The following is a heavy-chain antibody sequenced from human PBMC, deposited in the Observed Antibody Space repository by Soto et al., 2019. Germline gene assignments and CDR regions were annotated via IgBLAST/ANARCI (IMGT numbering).Heavy chain of an antibody. J-gene: IGHJ5*02. Sequence: QVQLQQWGAGLLKPSETLSLTCAVYGGSFSGYYWSWIRQPPGKGLEWIGEINHSGSTNYNPSLKRRVTISVDTSKNQFSLKLSSVTAADTAVYYCARGRREFIAAAGNWFDPWGQGTLVTVSS. CDR3: ARGRREFIAAAGNWFDP. D-gene: IGHD6-13*01. V-gene: IGHV4-34*01. CDR2: INHSGST. CDR1: GGSFSGYY.